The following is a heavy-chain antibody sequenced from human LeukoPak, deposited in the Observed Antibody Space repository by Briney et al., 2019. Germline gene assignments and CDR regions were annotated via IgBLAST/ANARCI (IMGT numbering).Heavy chain of an antibody. D-gene: IGHD6-13*01. CDR2: IYQSGST. V-gene: IGHV4-39*07. Sequence: SETLSLTCTVSGGSISSSSYYWGWTRQPPGKGLEWIGSIYQSGSTYYNPSLKSRVTISVDTSKNQFSLKLRSVTAADTAVYYCARGVAAAGWFDYWGQGTLVTVSS. CDR3: ARGVAAAGWFDY. CDR1: GGSISSSSYY. J-gene: IGHJ4*02.